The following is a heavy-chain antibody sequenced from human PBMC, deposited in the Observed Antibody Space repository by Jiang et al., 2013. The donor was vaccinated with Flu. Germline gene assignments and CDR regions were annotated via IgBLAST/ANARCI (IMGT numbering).Heavy chain of an antibody. CDR2: IIPIFGTA. V-gene: IGHV1-69*06. CDR3: ARDSQDFYDSSGYYQNDAFDI. J-gene: IGHJ3*02. D-gene: IGHD3-22*01. Sequence: IIPIFGTANYAQKFQGRVTITADKSTSTAYMELSSLRSEDTAVYYCARDSQDFYDSSGYYQNDAFDIWGQGTMVTVSS.